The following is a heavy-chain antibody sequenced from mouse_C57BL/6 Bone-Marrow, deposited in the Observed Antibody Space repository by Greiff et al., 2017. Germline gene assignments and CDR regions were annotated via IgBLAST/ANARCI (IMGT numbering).Heavy chain of an antibody. CDR1: GYSITSGYY. Sequence: EVQVVESGPGLVKPSQSLSLTCSVTGYSITSGYYWNLLRQLPGNKLEWMGYISYDGSNNYTPSLKNRISITRDTSKNQSFLKLHSVTTEDSATYDCARYPLHYDGYFDYWGQGTTLTVSA. CDR2: ISYDGSN. V-gene: IGHV3-6*01. J-gene: IGHJ2*01. CDR3: ARYPLHYDGYFDY. D-gene: IGHD2-3*01.